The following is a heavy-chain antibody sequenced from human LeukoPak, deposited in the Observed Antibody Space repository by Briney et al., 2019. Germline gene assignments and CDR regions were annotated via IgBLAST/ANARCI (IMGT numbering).Heavy chain of an antibody. CDR2: ISYDGSNK. CDR1: GFTFSSYA. D-gene: IGHD3-3*01. J-gene: IGHJ4*02. V-gene: IGHV3-30-3*01. Sequence: GGSLRLSCAASGFTFSSYAMHWVRQAPGKGLEWVAVISYDGSNKYYADSVKGRFTISRDNSKNTLYLQMNSLRAEDTAVYYCASEWLISEDYWGQGTLVTVSS. CDR3: ASEWLISEDY.